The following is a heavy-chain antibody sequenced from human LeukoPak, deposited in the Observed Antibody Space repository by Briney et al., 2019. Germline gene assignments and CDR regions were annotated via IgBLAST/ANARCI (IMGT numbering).Heavy chain of an antibody. CDR2: INPSSGGT. D-gene: IGHD6-13*01. CDR1: GYTFTGYY. Sequence: GASVKVSCKASGYTFTGYYMHWVRQAPGQGLEWMGWINPSSGGTNYAQKFQGRVTMTRDTSINTAYMELSSLRFDDTAVYYCARGATAGRFSLRPTGAYYMDVWGKGTTVTVSS. J-gene: IGHJ6*03. V-gene: IGHV1-2*02. CDR3: ARGATAGRFSLRPTGAYYMDV.